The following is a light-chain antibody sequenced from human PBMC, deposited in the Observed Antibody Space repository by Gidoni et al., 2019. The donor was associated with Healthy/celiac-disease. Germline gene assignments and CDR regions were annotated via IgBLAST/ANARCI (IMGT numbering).Light chain of an antibody. Sequence: IQMTQSPSSLSASVGDRVTITCRASQSISSSLNWYQQKPGKAPKLLIYAASSLQSAVPSRFSSSGSGTDFTLTISSLQPEDFATDYCQQSYGTPPCTFGPGTKVDIK. CDR3: QQSYGTPPCT. J-gene: IGKJ3*01. CDR1: QSISSS. V-gene: IGKV1-39*01. CDR2: AAS.